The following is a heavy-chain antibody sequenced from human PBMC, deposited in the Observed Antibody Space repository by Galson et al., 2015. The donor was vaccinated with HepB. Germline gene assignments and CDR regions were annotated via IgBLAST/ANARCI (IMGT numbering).Heavy chain of an antibody. D-gene: IGHD6-13*01. CDR2: IVVGSGNT. Sequence: SVKVSCKASGFTFTSSAVQWVRQARGQRLEWIGWIVVGSGNTNYAQRFQERVTITRDMSTSTAYMELSSLRSEDTAVYYCAASSSWYGPPDYWGQGTLVTVSS. V-gene: IGHV1-58*01. CDR1: GFTFTSSA. CDR3: AASSSWYGPPDY. J-gene: IGHJ4*02.